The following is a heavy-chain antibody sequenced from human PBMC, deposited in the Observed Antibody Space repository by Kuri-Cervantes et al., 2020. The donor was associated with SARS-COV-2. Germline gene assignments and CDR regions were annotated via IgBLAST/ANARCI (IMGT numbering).Heavy chain of an antibody. D-gene: IGHD3-22*01. CDR1: GGSISSHY. V-gene: IGHV4-59*11. J-gene: IGHJ4*02. CDR3: ARDRGNYYDSSGYNH. Sequence: SETLSLTCTVSGGSISSHYWSWIRQPPGKGLEWIGYIYYSGSTNYNPSLKSRVTISVDTSKNQFSLKLSSVTAADTAVYYCARDRGNYYDSSGYNHWGQGTLVTVSS. CDR2: IYYSGST.